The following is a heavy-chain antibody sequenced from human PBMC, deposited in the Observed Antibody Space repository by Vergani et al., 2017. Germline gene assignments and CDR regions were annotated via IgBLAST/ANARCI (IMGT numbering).Heavy chain of an antibody. Sequence: EVQLLESGGGLVQPGGSLRLSCAASGFTFSSYAMSWVRQAPGKGLEWVSAISGSGGSTYYADSVKGRFTISRDNSKNTLYLQMNSLRAEDTAVYYCAKVRPFLGGGYFSRALDYWGQGTLVTVSS. CDR2: ISGSGGST. D-gene: IGHD1-26*01. CDR3: AKVRPFLGGGYFSRALDY. V-gene: IGHV3-23*01. CDR1: GFTFSSYA. J-gene: IGHJ4*02.